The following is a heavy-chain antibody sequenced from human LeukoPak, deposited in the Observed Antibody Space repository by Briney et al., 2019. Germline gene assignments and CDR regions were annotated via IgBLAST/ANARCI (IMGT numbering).Heavy chain of an antibody. CDR2: ISGTGGRT. V-gene: IGHV3-23*01. D-gene: IGHD6-13*01. J-gene: IGHJ4*02. Sequence: GGSLRLSCAGSGFTFSGFAMGWVRQAPGKGLEWVSVISGTGGRTDYTDSIKGRFTVSRDNSKNTLYLQMNSLRAEDTAVYYCAKDCYPEIITAADWGQGTLVTVSS. CDR1: GFTFSGFA. CDR3: AKDCYPEIITAAD.